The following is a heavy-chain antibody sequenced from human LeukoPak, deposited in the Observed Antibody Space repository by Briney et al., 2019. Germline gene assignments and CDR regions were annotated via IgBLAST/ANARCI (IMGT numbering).Heavy chain of an antibody. J-gene: IGHJ4*02. V-gene: IGHV4-39*07. CDR2: IFYTGKT. CDR1: GGSVYTSDFY. Sequence: SETLSLTCTVSGGSVYTSDFYWGWVRQPPGKGPEWIGDIFYTGKTNYNPSLKSRVSISIDTSKNQFSLKLTSVTAADTAVYYCARVFDSWGQGTLVTVSS. CDR3: ARVFDS.